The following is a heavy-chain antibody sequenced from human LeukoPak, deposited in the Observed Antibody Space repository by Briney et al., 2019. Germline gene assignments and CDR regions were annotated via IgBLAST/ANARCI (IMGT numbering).Heavy chain of an antibody. CDR1: GFTFSSYG. D-gene: IGHD5-18*01. CDR3: ARDSSYGYLIDS. Sequence: GGSLRLSCAASGFTFSSYGMHWVRQAPGKGLEWVAVISYDGSNKYYADSVKGRFTISRDNSKNTLYLQMNSLRAEDTAVYYCARDSSYGYLIDSWGQGTLVTVSS. J-gene: IGHJ4*02. CDR2: ISYDGSNK. V-gene: IGHV3-30*03.